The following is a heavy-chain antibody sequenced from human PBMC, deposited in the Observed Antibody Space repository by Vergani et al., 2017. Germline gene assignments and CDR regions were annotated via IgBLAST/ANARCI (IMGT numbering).Heavy chain of an antibody. V-gene: IGHV1-69*06. Sequence: QVQLVQSGAAVKKPGSSVKVSCKASGGTFSSYAISWVRQAPGQGLEWMGGIIPIFGTANYAHTFQGRVTITADKSTSTAYMGLSSLRSEATAVYYCARVNIVVVVADTSPDYYYYGMDVWGQGSTVTVSS. J-gene: IGHJ6*02. D-gene: IGHD2-15*01. CDR3: ARVNIVVVVADTSPDYYYYGMDV. CDR1: GGTFSSYA. CDR2: IIPIFGTA.